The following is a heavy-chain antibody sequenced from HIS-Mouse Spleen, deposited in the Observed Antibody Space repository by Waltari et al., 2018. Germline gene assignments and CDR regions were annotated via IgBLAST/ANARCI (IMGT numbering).Heavy chain of an antibody. Sequence: QLQLQESGPGLVKPSETLSLTCTVSGGPISSSSYYWGWIPQPPGKGLEWIGSIYYSGSTYYNPSLKSRVTISVDTSKNQFSLKLSSVTAADTAVYYCASIYSSSWYYYYGMDVWGQGTTVTVSS. V-gene: IGHV4-39*07. D-gene: IGHD6-13*01. CDR2: IYYSGST. CDR1: GGPISSSSYY. CDR3: ASIYSSSWYYYYGMDV. J-gene: IGHJ6*02.